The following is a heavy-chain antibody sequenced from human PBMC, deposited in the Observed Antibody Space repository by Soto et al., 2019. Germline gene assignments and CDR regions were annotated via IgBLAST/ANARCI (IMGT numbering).Heavy chain of an antibody. Sequence: QVQLVQSGAEVKKPGSSVRVSCKASGDTFSSYVISWVRQAPGQGLEWMGGIMPFLGSADYAQKFQDRVTITADESTSIAYLELSSLRSEDSAVYYCAGTQFDTSGYYPSGLELWGQGTLVTVAS. CDR3: AGTQFDTSGYYPSGLEL. D-gene: IGHD3-22*01. CDR1: GDTFSSYV. J-gene: IGHJ4*02. V-gene: IGHV1-69*01. CDR2: IMPFLGSA.